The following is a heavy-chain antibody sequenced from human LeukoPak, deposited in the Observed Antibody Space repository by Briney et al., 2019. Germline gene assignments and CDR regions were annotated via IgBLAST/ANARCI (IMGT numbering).Heavy chain of an antibody. D-gene: IGHD3-16*02. CDR2: ISSSSYI. J-gene: IGHJ6*03. Sequence: GGSLRLSCVGSGFTFSTYNMNWVRQAPGKGLEWVSSISSSSYIYYADSVKGRFTISRDNAKNSLSLQMNSLRAEDTALYYCARDLLGYNFYYMDVWGKGTTVTVSS. CDR1: GFTFSTYN. CDR3: ARDLLGYNFYYMDV. V-gene: IGHV3-21*01.